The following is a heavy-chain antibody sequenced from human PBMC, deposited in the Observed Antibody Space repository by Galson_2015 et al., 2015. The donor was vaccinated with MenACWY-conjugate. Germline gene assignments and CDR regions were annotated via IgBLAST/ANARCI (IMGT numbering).Heavy chain of an antibody. CDR3: ARGGMVPTPRGMSAS. CDR2: ISRSSGTI. D-gene: IGHD2-8*01. Sequence: SLRLSCAASGFTLSSYCMNWVRQAPGKGLEWISYISRSSGTISYADSVKGRFTISRDNAKNSLYLQMNSLRAEDAAVYYCARGGMVPTPRGMSASCGPGSQITASS. V-gene: IGHV3-48*04. CDR1: GFTLSSYC. J-gene: IGHJ5*02.